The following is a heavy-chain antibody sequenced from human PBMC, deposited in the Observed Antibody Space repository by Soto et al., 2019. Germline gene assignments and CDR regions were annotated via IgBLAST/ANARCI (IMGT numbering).Heavy chain of an antibody. Sequence: GGSLRLSCAASGFTFSSYAMSWVRQAPGKGLEWVSAISGSGGSTYYADSVKGRFTISRDNSKNTLYLQMNSLRAEDTAVYYCVGTTVVSSSGRRTENAGYWGQGTLVTVSS. D-gene: IGHD4-17*01. J-gene: IGHJ4*02. CDR1: GFTFSSYA. CDR3: VGTTVVSSSGRRTENAGY. CDR2: ISGSGGST. V-gene: IGHV3-23*01.